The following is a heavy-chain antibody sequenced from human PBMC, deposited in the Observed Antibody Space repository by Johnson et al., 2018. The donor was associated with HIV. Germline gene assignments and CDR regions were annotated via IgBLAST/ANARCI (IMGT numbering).Heavy chain of an antibody. CDR2: ISFDGKLK. V-gene: IGHV3-30*04. D-gene: IGHD3-22*01. J-gene: IGHJ3*02. CDR1: GFTFSSYA. Sequence: QVQLVESGGGVVQPGRSLRLSCAASGFTFSSYAMHWVRQAPGKGLEWVAIISFDGKLKKYADSVKGRFTISRDNSKNTLYLQMNSLRTEDTAMYYCAKGQSSGYPKDAFDIWGRGTIVTISS. CDR3: AKGQSSGYPKDAFDI.